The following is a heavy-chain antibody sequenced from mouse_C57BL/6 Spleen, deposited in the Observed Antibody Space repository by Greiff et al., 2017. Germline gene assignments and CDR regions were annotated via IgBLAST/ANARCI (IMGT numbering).Heavy chain of an antibody. D-gene: IGHD2-3*01. CDR3: ARHDDGYFQFAY. Sequence: EVMLVESGGGLVQPGGSLKLSCAASGFTFSDYYMYWVRQTPEKRLEWVAYISNGGGSTYYPDTVKGRFTISRDNAKNTLYLQMSRLKSEDTAMYYCARHDDGYFQFAYWGQGTLVTVSA. CDR2: ISNGGGST. CDR1: GFTFSDYY. J-gene: IGHJ3*01. V-gene: IGHV5-12*01.